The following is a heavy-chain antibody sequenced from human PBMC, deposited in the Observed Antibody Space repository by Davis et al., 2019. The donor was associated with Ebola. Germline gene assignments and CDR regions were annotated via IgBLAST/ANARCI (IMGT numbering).Heavy chain of an antibody. CDR3: AREVGATY. D-gene: IGHD1-26*01. CDR1: GYSISSGYY. V-gene: IGHV4-38-2*02. CDR2: IYYSGST. Sequence: SETLSLTCTVSGYSISSGYYWGWIRQPPGKGLEWIGSIYYSGSTYYNPSLKSRVTISVDTSKNQFSLKLSSVTAADTAVYYCAREVGATYWGQGTLVTVSS. J-gene: IGHJ4*02.